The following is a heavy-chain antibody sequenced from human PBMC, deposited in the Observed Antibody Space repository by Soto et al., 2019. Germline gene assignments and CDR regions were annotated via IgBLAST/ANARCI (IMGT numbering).Heavy chain of an antibody. CDR2: ISSSGSTI. J-gene: IGHJ4*02. V-gene: IGHV3-48*03. CDR1: GFTFSSYE. Sequence: GGSLRLSCAASGFTFSSYEMNWVRQAPGKGLEWVSYISSSGSTIYYADSVKGRFTISRDNAKNSLYLQMNSLRAEDTAVYYCARARVWTYDSSGYYPDYWGQGTLVTVSS. D-gene: IGHD3-22*01. CDR3: ARARVWTYDSSGYYPDY.